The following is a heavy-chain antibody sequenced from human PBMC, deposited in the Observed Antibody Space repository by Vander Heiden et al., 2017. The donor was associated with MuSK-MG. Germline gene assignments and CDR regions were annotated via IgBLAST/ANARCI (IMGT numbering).Heavy chain of an antibody. D-gene: IGHD3-16*01. CDR3: ARDIGDPHYYYYYMDV. J-gene: IGHJ6*03. CDR1: GDTFTGYY. CDR2: INPNSGGT. V-gene: IGHV1-2*02. Sequence: QVQLVQSGAEVKKPGASVKVSCKASGDTFTGYYRHWVRQAPGQGLEWMGWINPNSGGTNYAQKFQGRVTMTRDTSISTAYMELSRLRSDDTAVYYCARDIGDPHYYYYYMDVWGKGTTVTVSS.